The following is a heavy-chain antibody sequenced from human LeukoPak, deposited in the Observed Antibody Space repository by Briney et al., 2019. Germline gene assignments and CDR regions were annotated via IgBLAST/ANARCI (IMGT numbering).Heavy chain of an antibody. V-gene: IGHV3-15*01. J-gene: IGHJ4*02. D-gene: IGHD3-22*01. CDR2: IKSKTDGGTT. Sequence: PGGSLRLSCAASGFTFSNAWMSWVRQAPGKGLEWVGRIKSKTDGGTTDYAAPVKGRFTISRDDSKNTLYLQMNSLKTEDTAVYYCTTFNYYDSSGYDGYFDYWGQGTLVTVSS. CDR1: GFTFSNAW. CDR3: TTFNYYDSSGYDGYFDY.